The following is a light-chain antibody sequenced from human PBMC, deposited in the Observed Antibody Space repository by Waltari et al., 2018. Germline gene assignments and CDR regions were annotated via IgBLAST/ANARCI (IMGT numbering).Light chain of an antibody. CDR2: GAS. Sequence: ETVMTQSPATLSVSPGDRATLSCIARQSVSSNLALYHQKPGQAPRLLSYGASIRATGIPARFSGSGSGTEFTLNISSLQSEDFAVYYCQHYNIWPPITFGGGTKVEIK. J-gene: IGKJ4*01. V-gene: IGKV3-15*01. CDR3: QHYNIWPPIT. CDR1: QSVSSN.